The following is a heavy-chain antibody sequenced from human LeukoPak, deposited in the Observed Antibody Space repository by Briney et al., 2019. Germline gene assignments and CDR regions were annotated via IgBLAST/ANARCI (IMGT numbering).Heavy chain of an antibody. CDR3: AKASAMIVVVSKHFDY. CDR1: GFTFSSYG. D-gene: IGHD3-22*01. Sequence: GGSLRLSCAASGFTFSSYGMSWVRQAPGKGLEWVSAISATGGTTYYADSVKGRFTISRDNSKNTLYLQMNSLRAEDTAVYYCAKASAMIVVVSKHFDYWGQGTLVTVSS. V-gene: IGHV3-23*01. CDR2: ISATGGTT. J-gene: IGHJ4*02.